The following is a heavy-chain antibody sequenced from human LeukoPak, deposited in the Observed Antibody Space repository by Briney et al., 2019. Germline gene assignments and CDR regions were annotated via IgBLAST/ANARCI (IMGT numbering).Heavy chain of an antibody. Sequence: GGSLRLSCAASGFTFSSYAMSWVRQAPGKGLEWVSSISSRSSYTYYADSVKGRFTISRDNAKNSLYLQMNSLRAEDTAVYYCARDLDYYGSGSYRYGMDVWGQGTTVTVSS. V-gene: IGHV3-21*01. CDR3: ARDLDYYGSGSYRYGMDV. J-gene: IGHJ6*02. CDR2: ISSRSSYT. D-gene: IGHD3-10*01. CDR1: GFTFSSYA.